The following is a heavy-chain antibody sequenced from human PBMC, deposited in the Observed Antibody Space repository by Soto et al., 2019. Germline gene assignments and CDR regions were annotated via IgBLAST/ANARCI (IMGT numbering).Heavy chain of an antibody. CDR1: GGSISSGGYY. D-gene: IGHD6-19*01. V-gene: IGHV4-31*03. Sequence: QVQLQESGPGLVKPSQTLSLTCTVSGGSISSGGYYWSWIRQHPGKGLEWIGYIYYSGSTYYNPSLKSRVTISVDTSKNQFSLKLSSVTAADTAVYYCASVGIAVAGGIFDYWGQGTLVTVSS. CDR3: ASVGIAVAGGIFDY. J-gene: IGHJ4*02. CDR2: IYYSGST.